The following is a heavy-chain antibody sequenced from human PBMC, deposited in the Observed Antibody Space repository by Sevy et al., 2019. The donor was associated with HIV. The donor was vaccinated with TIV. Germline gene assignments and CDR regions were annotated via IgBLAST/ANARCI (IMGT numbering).Heavy chain of an antibody. V-gene: IGHV3-64*02. CDR2: ITSNGRST. CDR1: GFTFSNFA. J-gene: IGHJ4*02. CDR3: ARWGYTYDSSGYYG. D-gene: IGHD3-22*01. Sequence: GGSLRLSCAASGFTFSNFAMHWVRQAPGKGLEYVSAITSNGRSTYYIDSVKGRFTISRDNSKNTLYLQMDSLRVEDMAVYYCARWGYTYDSSGYYGWGQGTRVTVSS.